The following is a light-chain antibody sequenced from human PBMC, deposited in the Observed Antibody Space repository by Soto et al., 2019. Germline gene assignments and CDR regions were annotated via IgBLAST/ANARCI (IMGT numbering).Light chain of an antibody. CDR2: AVS. Sequence: QSALTQPPSASGTPGQSVTIPCTGTTSDVGEYDYVSWYQQHPGKAPKLVLSAVSRRTSGVPDRFSCSKSGNTASLTVSGLLAEDEADYHCSPNEGRTNLVVGRGTKL. CDR3: SPNEGRTNLV. V-gene: IGLV2-8*01. CDR1: TSDVGEYDY. J-gene: IGLJ2*01.